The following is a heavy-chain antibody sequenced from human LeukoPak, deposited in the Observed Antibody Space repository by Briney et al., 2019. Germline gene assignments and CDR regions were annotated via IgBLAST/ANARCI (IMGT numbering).Heavy chain of an antibody. D-gene: IGHD3-22*01. CDR3: ARHVVAVGFDY. V-gene: IGHV3-23*01. CDR2: ISSTGGTT. J-gene: IGHJ4*02. Sequence: GGSLRLSCAASGITFSSYGMSWVRQAPGKGLEWVSSISSTGGTTYYADSVKGRFTISRDNSKNTLYLQMNSLRAEDTAIYYCARHVVAVGFDYWGQGTLVTVSS. CDR1: GITFSSYG.